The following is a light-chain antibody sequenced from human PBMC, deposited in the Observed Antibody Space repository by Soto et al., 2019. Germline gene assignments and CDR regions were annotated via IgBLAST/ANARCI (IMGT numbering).Light chain of an antibody. CDR3: QQYDHYPPT. J-gene: IGKJ1*01. CDR2: KAS. CDR1: QSINNW. V-gene: IGKV1-5*03. Sequence: DIQMTQSPSTLSASVGDRVTITCRASQSINNWLAWYQQKRGNAPKLLMYKASTLESGVPSRFSGSGSGTEFTLTISSLQPDDFATYYCQQYDHYPPTFGQGTNVAIK.